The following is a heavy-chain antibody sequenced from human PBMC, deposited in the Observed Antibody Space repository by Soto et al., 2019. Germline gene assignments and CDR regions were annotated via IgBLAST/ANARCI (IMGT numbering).Heavy chain of an antibody. CDR1: GFAVTTYT. CDR3: AKGQYCTSISCSIPLPPLRRYNTRWYEDYYYYGIDV. CDR2: MSSDNNSI. D-gene: IGHD2-2*01. V-gene: IGHV3-21*01. J-gene: IGHJ6*04. Sequence: LTLSCADSGFAVTTYTMKWVRQAPVKGLEWVSSMSSDNNSIYYSDSLRGRFTISRDNAKKSLYLQMHSLRAEDTAVYYCAKGQYCTSISCSIPLPPLRRYNTRWYEDYYYYGIDVWGKGTKVTV.